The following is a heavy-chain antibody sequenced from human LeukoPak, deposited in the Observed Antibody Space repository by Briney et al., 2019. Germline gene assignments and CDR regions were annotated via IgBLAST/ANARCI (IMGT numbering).Heavy chain of an antibody. Sequence: ASVKVSCKASGYSFTSYAMNWVRQAPGQRLEWMGWIYGDNGDTKYSQEFQGRVTITRDTSSSTAYMELSSLRPEDMAVYYCVRGVPGVYFYYYMAVWGKGTTVTVSS. V-gene: IGHV1-3*03. D-gene: IGHD2-8*01. CDR3: VRGVPGVYFYYYMAV. CDR1: GYSFTSYA. CDR2: IYGDNGDT. J-gene: IGHJ6*03.